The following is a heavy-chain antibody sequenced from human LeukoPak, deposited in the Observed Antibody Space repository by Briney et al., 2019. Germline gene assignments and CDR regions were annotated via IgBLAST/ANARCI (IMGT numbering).Heavy chain of an antibody. J-gene: IGHJ4*02. D-gene: IGHD2-2*01. CDR2: IYHAGTT. CDR1: SGSISSGGYY. Sequence: SETLSLTCTVSSGSISSGGYYWSWIRQPPGKGLECMGYIYHAGTTYYNPSLKSRVTISVDRSNNQFSLNLSSVTAADTAVYYCARAQVVPAARPFDWWSQGTLVTVSS. V-gene: IGHV4-30-2*01. CDR3: ARAQVVPAARPFDW.